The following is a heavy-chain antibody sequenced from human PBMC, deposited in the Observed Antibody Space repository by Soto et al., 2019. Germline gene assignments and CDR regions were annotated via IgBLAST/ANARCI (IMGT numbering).Heavy chain of an antibody. D-gene: IGHD3-10*01. CDR2: ISGSGGST. J-gene: IGHJ4*02. V-gene: IGHV3-23*01. Sequence: GGSLRLSCTASGFTFSSFTMSWVRQAPGKGLEWVSAISGSGGSTLYADSVKGRFTISRDNSKNTLYLQMNSLRAEDTAVYYCAKDATLRFSWNYWTVIQFDFCGRGSLVTVSS. CDR1: GFTFSSFT. CDR3: AKDATLRFSWNYWTVIQFDF.